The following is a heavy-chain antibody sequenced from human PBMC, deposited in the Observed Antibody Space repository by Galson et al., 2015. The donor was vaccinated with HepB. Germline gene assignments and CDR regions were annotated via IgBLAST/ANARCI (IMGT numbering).Heavy chain of an antibody. CDR1: GITFSTYV. D-gene: IGHD2-21*01. J-gene: IGHJ4*02. CDR3: AKTSYCDGGPCFSGYFDS. CDR2: IVGSGEST. Sequence: SLRLSCAAPGITFSTYVMSWVRQAPGKGLEWVSSIVGSGESTFYADSVKGRFTISRDSSRNTLYLQMNRLRADDTAIYYCAKTSYCDGGPCFSGYFDSWGQGTLVAVSS. V-gene: IGHV3-23*01.